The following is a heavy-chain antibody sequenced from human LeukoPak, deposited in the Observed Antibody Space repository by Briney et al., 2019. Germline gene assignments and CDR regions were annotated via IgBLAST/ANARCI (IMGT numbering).Heavy chain of an antibody. D-gene: IGHD1-26*01. J-gene: IGHJ4*02. Sequence: GGFLRLSCAASGFTFSSYWMHWVRQAPGKGLVWVSRINIDGSTTNYADSVKGRFTISRDNAKNTLYLQMNSLRAEDTAVYYCARGVSGSYGKFDYWGQGTLVTVSS. CDR1: GFTFSSYW. CDR2: INIDGSTT. CDR3: ARGVSGSYGKFDY. V-gene: IGHV3-74*01.